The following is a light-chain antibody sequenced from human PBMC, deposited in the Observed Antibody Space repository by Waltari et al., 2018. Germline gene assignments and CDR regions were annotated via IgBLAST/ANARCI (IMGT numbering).Light chain of an antibody. CDR1: SLRGYD. V-gene: IGLV3-19*01. CDR3: NSRDRSGNHVV. CDR2: GKS. J-gene: IGLJ2*01. Sequence: SSELTQDPAVSLALGQTVRITCQGDSLRGYDVSWYQQKPGQAPVLVIYGKSTRPSGIPDRFSGSTSGNTASLTITGAQAEDEADYYCNSRDRSGNHVVFGGGTKLTVL.